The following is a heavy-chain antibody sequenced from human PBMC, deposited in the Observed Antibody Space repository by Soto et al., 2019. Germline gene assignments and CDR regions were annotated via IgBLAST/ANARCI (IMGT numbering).Heavy chain of an antibody. CDR1: GGTFSSYA. Sequence: SVKVSCKASGGTFSSYAISWVRQAPGQGLEWMGGIIPIFGTANYAQKFQGRVTITADESTSTAYMELSSLRSEDTAVYYCARVMEETTGWDYYYYYGMAVWGQGTTVTVSS. CDR2: IIPIFGTA. D-gene: IGHD4-17*01. V-gene: IGHV1-69*13. CDR3: ARVMEETTGWDYYYYYGMAV. J-gene: IGHJ6*02.